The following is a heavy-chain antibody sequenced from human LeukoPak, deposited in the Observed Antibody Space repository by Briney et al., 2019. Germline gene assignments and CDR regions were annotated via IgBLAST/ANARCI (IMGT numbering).Heavy chain of an antibody. Sequence: SETLSLTCTVSGGSISSYHWSWIRQPAGKGLEWIGRIYTSGSTNYNPSLKSRVTMSVDTSKNQFSLKLSSVTAADTAVYYCARGDTYSSSWYSGNWFDPWGQGTLVTVSS. CDR1: GGSISSYH. V-gene: IGHV4-4*07. D-gene: IGHD6-13*01. CDR3: ARGDTYSSSWYSGNWFDP. J-gene: IGHJ5*02. CDR2: IYTSGST.